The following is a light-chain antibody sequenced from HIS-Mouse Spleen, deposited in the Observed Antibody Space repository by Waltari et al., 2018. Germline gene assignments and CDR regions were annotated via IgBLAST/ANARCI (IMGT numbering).Light chain of an antibody. J-gene: IGKJ4*01. CDR3: QQRSNWPPLT. CDR1: QSVSSY. CDR2: DAS. Sequence: EIVLTQSPATLSLSPGERATLSCRASQSVSSYLAWYQQKPGKAPRHLIYDASNRATGIPARFSGSGSGTDFTLTISSLEPEDFAVYYCQQRSNWPPLTFGGGTKVEIK. V-gene: IGKV3-11*01.